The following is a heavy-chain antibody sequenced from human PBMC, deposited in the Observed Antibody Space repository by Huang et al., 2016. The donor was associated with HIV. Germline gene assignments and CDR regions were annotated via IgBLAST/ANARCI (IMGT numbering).Heavy chain of an antibody. D-gene: IGHD2-15*01. CDR3: AKESRWFSDFDH. Sequence: QVHLVESGGGVVQPGGSLRLSCAASGFKLSGFGRHWVRQAPGRGLEWVAVISDDGRSQVYTDSVKGRFTISRDNSDNTLSLQMKGLRPDDTAVYYCAKESRWFSDFDHWGQGVLVSVSS. CDR2: ISDDGRSQ. V-gene: IGHV3-30*18. J-gene: IGHJ4*02. CDR1: GFKLSGFG.